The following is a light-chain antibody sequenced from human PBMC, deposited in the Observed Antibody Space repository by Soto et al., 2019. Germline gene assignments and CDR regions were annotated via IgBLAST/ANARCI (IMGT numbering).Light chain of an antibody. J-gene: IGKJ1*01. Sequence: DIQMTQSPSSLPASVGDRVTITVRASQSISSYLNWYQQKPGKAPKLLIYAASSLQSGVPSRFSGSGSGTEFTLTISSLQPDDFATYYCQQYNTFSTFGQGTKVDIK. CDR2: AAS. CDR3: QQYNTFST. CDR1: QSISSY. V-gene: IGKV1-39*01.